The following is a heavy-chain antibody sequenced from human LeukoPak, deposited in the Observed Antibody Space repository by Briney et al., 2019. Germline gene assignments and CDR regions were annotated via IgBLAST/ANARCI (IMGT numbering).Heavy chain of an antibody. CDR2: MNPNSGNT. J-gene: IGHJ4*02. D-gene: IGHD2-2*01. Sequence: ASVKVSCKASGYTFTSYDINWVRQATGQGLEWMGWMNPNSGNTGYAQKFQGRVTITRNTSISTAYVELSSLRSEDTAVYYCARAVQRGGRYCSSTSCYVSYYFDYWGQGTLVTVSS. V-gene: IGHV1-8*03. CDR1: GYTFTSYD. CDR3: ARAVQRGGRYCSSTSCYVSYYFDY.